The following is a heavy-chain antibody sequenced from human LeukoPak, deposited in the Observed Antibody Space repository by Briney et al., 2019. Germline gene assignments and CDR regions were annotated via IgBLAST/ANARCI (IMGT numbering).Heavy chain of an antibody. CDR2: INPGGSSI. CDR1: GLTFSSYW. V-gene: IGHV3-74*01. Sequence: PGRSLRLSCAASGLTFSSYWMHWVRQVPGKGLVWVARINPGGSSITYADSVKGRFTISRDNAKNSLYLQMNSLRAEDTAVYYCAREETAAAGIYWGQGTLVTVSS. D-gene: IGHD6-13*01. J-gene: IGHJ4*02. CDR3: AREETAAAGIY.